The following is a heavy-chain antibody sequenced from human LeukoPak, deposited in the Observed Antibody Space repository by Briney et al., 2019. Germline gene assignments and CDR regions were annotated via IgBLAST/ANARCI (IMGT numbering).Heavy chain of an antibody. D-gene: IGHD3-9*01. CDR2: IYYSGST. V-gene: IGHV4-31*03. CDR3: ARDPGRLGYMDV. J-gene: IGHJ6*03. CDR1: GGSISSGGYY. Sequence: PSETLSLTCTVSGGSISSGGYYWSWIRQHPGKGLEWIGYIYYSGSTYYNPSLKSRVTISVDTSKNQFSLKLSSVTAAGTAVYYCARDPGRLGYMDVWGKGTTVTVSS.